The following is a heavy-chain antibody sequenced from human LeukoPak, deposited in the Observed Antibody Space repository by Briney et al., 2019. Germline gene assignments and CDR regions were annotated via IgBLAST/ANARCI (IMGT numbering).Heavy chain of an antibody. Sequence: SVKVSCKASGGTFSSYAISWVRQAPGQGLEWMGRIIPIFGIANYAQKFQGRVTITADKSTSTAYMELSSLRSEDTAVYYCARAVAGPEGRGMDVWGQGTTVTVSS. J-gene: IGHJ6*02. CDR1: GGTFSSYA. D-gene: IGHD6-19*01. CDR3: ARAVAGPEGRGMDV. V-gene: IGHV1-69*04. CDR2: IIPIFGIA.